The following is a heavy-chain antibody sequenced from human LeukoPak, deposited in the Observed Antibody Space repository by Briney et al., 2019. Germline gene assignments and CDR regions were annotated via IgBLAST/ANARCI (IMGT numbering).Heavy chain of an antibody. J-gene: IGHJ5*02. CDR3: ARDRFGAYGGPNNWFDP. CDR2: ISYDGSNK. CDR1: GFTFSSSG. V-gene: IGHV3-30-3*01. Sequence: PGGSLRLSCAASGFTFSSSGVHWVRQAPGRGLEWVAVISYDGSNKYYADSVKGRFTISRDNSKNTVYVQMSSLRAEDTAVYYCARDRFGAYGGPNNWFDPWGQGTLVTVSS. D-gene: IGHD3-10*01.